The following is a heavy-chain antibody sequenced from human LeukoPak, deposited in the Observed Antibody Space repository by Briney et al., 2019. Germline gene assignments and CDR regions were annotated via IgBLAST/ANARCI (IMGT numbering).Heavy chain of an antibody. CDR3: ARGQVSEGASGTSWWFDP. V-gene: IGHV4-34*01. D-gene: IGHD6-13*01. Sequence: SETLSLTCAVYGGSFSGYYWSWIRQPPGKGLEWIGEINHSGSTNYNPSLKSRVTTSVNTSKNQVSLKLSSVTAADTAVYYCARGQVSEGASGTSWWFDPWGQGTLVTVSS. CDR2: INHSGST. J-gene: IGHJ5*02. CDR1: GGSFSGYY.